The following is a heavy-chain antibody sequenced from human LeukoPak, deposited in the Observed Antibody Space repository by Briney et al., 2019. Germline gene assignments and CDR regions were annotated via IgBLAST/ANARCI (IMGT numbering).Heavy chain of an antibody. Sequence: SETLSLTCTVSGGSMSSSSYSWGWIRQPPGKGLEWIGSVSHSGSINYDPSLKNRVTISVDTSKNQFSLKLSSVTAADTAVYYCWAIVTTIKLDFWGQGTLVTVSS. V-gene: IGHV4-39*01. J-gene: IGHJ4*02. CDR3: WAIVTTIKLDF. D-gene: IGHD5-12*01. CDR2: VSHSGSI. CDR1: GGSMSSSSYS.